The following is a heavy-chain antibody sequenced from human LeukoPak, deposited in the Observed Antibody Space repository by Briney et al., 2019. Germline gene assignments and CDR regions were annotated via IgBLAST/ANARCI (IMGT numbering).Heavy chain of an antibody. V-gene: IGHV4-34*01. Sequence: LRLSCAGSGFTFGGYGMHWFRQTPEKGLEWIGEMNPSGSTNYNPSLKSRVTISVDTSKNQFSLELSSVTAADTAVYYCARGRQDVTMIVVVMTAVSYYLDVWGKGTTVTVS. CDR3: ARGRQDVTMIVVVMTAVSYYLDV. D-gene: IGHD3-22*01. CDR1: GFTFGGYG. J-gene: IGHJ6*03. CDR2: MNPSGST.